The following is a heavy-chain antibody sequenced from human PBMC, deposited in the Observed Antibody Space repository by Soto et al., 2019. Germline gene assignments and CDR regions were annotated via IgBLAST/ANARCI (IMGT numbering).Heavy chain of an antibody. D-gene: IGHD2-21*02. CDR3: FGTWFDP. J-gene: IGHJ5*02. Sequence: GGSLRLSCAASGFTFSSYAMGWVRQGPGKGLEWVAVVSIGGSTHYADSVRGRFTISRDNSKNTLSLQMNSLTAEDTAVTAYFGTWFDPWGQGTLVTVSS. V-gene: IGHV3-23*01. CDR1: GFTFSSYA. CDR2: VSIGGST.